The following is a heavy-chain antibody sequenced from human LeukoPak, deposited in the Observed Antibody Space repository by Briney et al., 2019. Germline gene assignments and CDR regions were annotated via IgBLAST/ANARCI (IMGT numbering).Heavy chain of an antibody. CDR2: IHTSGST. V-gene: IGHV4-4*07. CDR3: ARDPEGHGYYFDY. D-gene: IGHD3-3*01. J-gene: IGHJ4*02. CDR1: GGSTSNYF. Sequence: ASETLSLTCTVSGGSTSNYFCTWLRQSAGKGLEWIGRIHTSGSTNYNPSLESRVSMSVDTSKNQFSLKLSSVTAADTAVYYCARDPEGHGYYFDYWGQGALVTVSS.